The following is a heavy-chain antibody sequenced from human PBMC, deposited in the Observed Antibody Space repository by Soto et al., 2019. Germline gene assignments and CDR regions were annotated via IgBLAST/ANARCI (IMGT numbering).Heavy chain of an antibody. V-gene: IGHV1-18*01. CDR1: GYTFNTYT. CDR3: ALGYCTTATCYAAEYSPR. J-gene: IGHJ1*01. CDR2: LSGYGGNA. Sequence: QVQLVQSGAEVKKPGASVKVSCKASGYTFNTYTLTWVRQAPGQGLEWMGCLSGYGGNAEYAQKFQDRVTMTTDTSTCTSYLDLKSLRSADTAVYFCALGYCTTATCYAAEYSPRWGQGTQVTVSS. D-gene: IGHD2-2*03.